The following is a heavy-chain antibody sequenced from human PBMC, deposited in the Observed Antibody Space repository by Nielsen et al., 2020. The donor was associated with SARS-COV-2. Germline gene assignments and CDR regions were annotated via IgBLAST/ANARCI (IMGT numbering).Heavy chain of an antibody. J-gene: IGHJ4*02. CDR3: AKDLDFWSGYYTY. CDR2: ISGSGGST. D-gene: IGHD3-3*01. CDR1: GFTFSSYA. V-gene: IGHV3-23*01. Sequence: GESLKISCAASGFTFSSYAMSWVRQAPGKGLEWVSAISGSGGSTYYADSVKGRFTISRDNSKNTLYLQMNSLRAEDTAVYYCAKDLDFWSGYYTYWGQGTLVTVSS.